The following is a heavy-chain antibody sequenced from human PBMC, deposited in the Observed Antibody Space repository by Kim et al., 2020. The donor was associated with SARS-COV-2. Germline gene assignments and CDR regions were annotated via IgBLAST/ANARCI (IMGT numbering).Heavy chain of an antibody. Sequence: GGSLRLSCAASGFTFSSHWMHWVRQAPGKGLEWVADIKQDGSEKYYVDSVKGRFTISRDNAKNSVYLQMNSLRAEDTAVYYCARDRGWSGDYWGQGHLVT. CDR1: GFTFSSHW. V-gene: IGHV3-7*01. D-gene: IGHD6-19*01. CDR3: ARDRGWSGDY. CDR2: IKQDGSEK. J-gene: IGHJ4*02.